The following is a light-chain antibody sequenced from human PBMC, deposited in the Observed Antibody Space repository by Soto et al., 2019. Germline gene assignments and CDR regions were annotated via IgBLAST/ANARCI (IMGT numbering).Light chain of an antibody. CDR2: GNS. V-gene: IGLV1-40*01. Sequence: QSVLTQPPSVSGAPGQRVTISCIGSSSNIGAGYDVHWYQQLPGTAPKLLIYGNSNRPSGVPDRFSGSKSGTSASLAITGLQAEDEADYYCQSYDSSLSGATVFGGGTKLTVL. CDR1: SSNIGAGYD. J-gene: IGLJ2*01. CDR3: QSYDSSLSGATV.